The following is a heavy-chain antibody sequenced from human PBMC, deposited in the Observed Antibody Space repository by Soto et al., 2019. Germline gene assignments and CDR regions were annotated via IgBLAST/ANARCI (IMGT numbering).Heavy chain of an antibody. CDR3: AKGGRDTALDGLDFDY. J-gene: IGHJ4*02. V-gene: IGHV3-23*01. D-gene: IGHD5-18*01. CDR1: GFMFSSYA. Sequence: EVQLLESGGGLLQPGGSLRVSCAASGFMFSSYAMSWVRQAPGKGLEWVSSISGSGGSAFYADSVKGRFTISRDNSKSTLSLQMSSPRVEDTADYYCAKGGRDTALDGLDFDYWGQGTLVTVSS. CDR2: ISGSGGSA.